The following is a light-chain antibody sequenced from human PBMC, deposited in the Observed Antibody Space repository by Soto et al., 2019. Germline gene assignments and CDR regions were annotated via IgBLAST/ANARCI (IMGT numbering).Light chain of an antibody. CDR3: SSYTTSSPHVV. CDR1: SSDVGVYNY. Sequence: QSALTQPASVSGSPGQSITISCTGTSSDVGVYNYVSWYQQHPGKAPKLMIYDVSNRPSGVSNRFSGSKSGNTASLTISGLQAEDEADYYCSSYTTSSPHVVFGGGTKVTVL. J-gene: IGLJ2*01. CDR2: DVS. V-gene: IGLV2-14*01.